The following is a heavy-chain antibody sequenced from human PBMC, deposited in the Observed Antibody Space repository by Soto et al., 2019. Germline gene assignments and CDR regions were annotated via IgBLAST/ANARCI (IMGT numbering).Heavy chain of an antibody. D-gene: IGHD5-12*01. Sequence: SETLCLTCTVSGVSITAYFWSWIRQTPGKGLDWIGSISFNRATSSHPSITGRADLSVDTSEHHLCLTVDSVTSADTAVYLCARDRSDGYKRYFDFWGQGNQVTVSS. V-gene: IGHV4-59*01. CDR2: ISFNRAT. CDR1: GVSITAYF. J-gene: IGHJ4*02. CDR3: ARDRSDGYKRYFDF.